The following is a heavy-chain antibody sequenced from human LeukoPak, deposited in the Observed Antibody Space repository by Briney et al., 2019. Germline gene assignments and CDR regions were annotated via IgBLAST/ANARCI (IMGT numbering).Heavy chain of an antibody. CDR3: AKRLRRGYCSGGSCYDFDY. Sequence: SLRLSCAAFGFIFDDYAMHWVRQAPGKGLEWVPGISWNDGSIGYADSVKGRFTISRDNAKNSLYLQMNSLRVEDTALYYCAKRLRRGYCSGGSCYDFDYWGQGTLVTVSS. D-gene: IGHD2-15*01. J-gene: IGHJ4*02. V-gene: IGHV3-9*01. CDR2: ISWNDGSI. CDR1: GFIFDDYA.